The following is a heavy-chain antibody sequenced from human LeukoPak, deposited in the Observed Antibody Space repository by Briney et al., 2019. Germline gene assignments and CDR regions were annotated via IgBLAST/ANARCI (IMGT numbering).Heavy chain of an antibody. D-gene: IGHD6-6*01. CDR2: IKQDGSQS. CDR3: ARRGGSSSRRSPIDY. CDR1: GFTFSDYW. J-gene: IGHJ4*02. Sequence: GGSLRLSRTASGFTFSDYWMTWVRQAPGKGPEWVANIKQDGSQSYYDDSASGRFTTTRENAKNSLFLQMNGLRAEDTAVYYCARRGGSSSRRSPIDYWGQGTLVTVSS. V-gene: IGHV3-7*01.